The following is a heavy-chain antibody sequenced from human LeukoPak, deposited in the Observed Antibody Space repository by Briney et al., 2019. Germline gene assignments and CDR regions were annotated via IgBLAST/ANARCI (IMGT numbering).Heavy chain of an antibody. CDR3: ARTHYDSSGYPTYYFDY. D-gene: IGHD3-22*01. V-gene: IGHV1-18*01. CDR1: GYTFTSYG. Sequence: ASVKVSCKASGYTFTSYGISWVRQAPGQGLEWMGWISAYNGNTNYAQKLQGRVTMTTDTSTSTAYMELRSLRSDDTAVYYCARTHYDSSGYPTYYFDYWGQGTLVTVPS. J-gene: IGHJ4*02. CDR2: ISAYNGNT.